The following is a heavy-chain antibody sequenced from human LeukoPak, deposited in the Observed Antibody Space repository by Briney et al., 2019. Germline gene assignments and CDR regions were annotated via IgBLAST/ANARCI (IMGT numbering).Heavy chain of an antibody. D-gene: IGHD2-15*01. Sequence: PSETLSLTCTVSGGSISSSYWSWIRQPPGKGLEWNGYIYYSGSTTYNPSLKSRVTISVDTSKNQFSLKLSSVTAADTAVYYCARDEAAQGYYGMDVWGQGTTVTVSS. CDR2: IYYSGST. V-gene: IGHV4-59*01. CDR3: ARDEAAQGYYGMDV. CDR1: GGSISSSY. J-gene: IGHJ6*02.